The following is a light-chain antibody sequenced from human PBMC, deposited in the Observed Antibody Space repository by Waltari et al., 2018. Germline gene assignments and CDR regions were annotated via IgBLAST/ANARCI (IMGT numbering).Light chain of an antibody. Sequence: SYVLTQPPSVSVAPGKTARITCGGKNIGRKSVHWYQQKPGQAPVLVVYDDSERPSGIPERFSGSNSGNTATLTISRVEAGDEADYYCQVWDSSSDHYVFGTGTKVTVL. CDR3: QVWDSSSDHYV. J-gene: IGLJ1*01. V-gene: IGLV3-21*03. CDR1: NIGRKS. CDR2: DDS.